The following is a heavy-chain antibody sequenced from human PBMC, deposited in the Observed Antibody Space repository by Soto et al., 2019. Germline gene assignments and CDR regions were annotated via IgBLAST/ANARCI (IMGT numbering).Heavy chain of an antibody. CDR3: ARGGVGYGDYGY. CDR1: GYSFISHY. Sequence: ASVKVSCKAFGYSFISHYMHWVRQAPGQGLEWMGTIHPAGINTAYAQKFQGRVTITADKSTSTAYMELSSLRSEDTAVYYCARGGVGYGDYGYWGQGTLVTVSS. D-gene: IGHD4-17*01. J-gene: IGHJ4*02. CDR2: IHPAGINT. V-gene: IGHV1-46*01.